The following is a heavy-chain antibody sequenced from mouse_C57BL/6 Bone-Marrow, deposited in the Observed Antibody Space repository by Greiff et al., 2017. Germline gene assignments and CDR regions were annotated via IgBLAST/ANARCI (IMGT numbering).Heavy chain of an antibody. Sequence: QVQLKQPGAELVKPGASVKLSCKASGYTFTSYWMHWVKQRPGQGLEWIGMIHPNSGSTNYNEKFKSKATLTVDKSSSTAYMQLSSLTSEDSAVYYCARWLLRRTYWGQGTLVTVSA. CDR3: ARWLLRRTY. CDR2: IHPNSGST. V-gene: IGHV1-64*01. D-gene: IGHD2-3*01. J-gene: IGHJ3*01. CDR1: GYTFTSYW.